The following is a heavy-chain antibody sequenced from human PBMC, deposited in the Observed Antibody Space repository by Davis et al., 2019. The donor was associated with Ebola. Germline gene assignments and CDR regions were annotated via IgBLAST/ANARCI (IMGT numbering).Heavy chain of an antibody. CDR2: ISHSGST. CDR1: GGSFSGYY. Sequence: GSLRPSCDVYGGSFSGYYWSWIRPPPGKGLEWIGEISHSGSTNYNPSLKSRVTISVDTSKNQFSLKLSSVTAADTAVYYCARGRYFDWLLLAPYYYYGMDVWGQGTTVTVSS. CDR3: ARGRYFDWLLLAPYYYYGMDV. D-gene: IGHD3-9*01. V-gene: IGHV4-34*01. J-gene: IGHJ6*02.